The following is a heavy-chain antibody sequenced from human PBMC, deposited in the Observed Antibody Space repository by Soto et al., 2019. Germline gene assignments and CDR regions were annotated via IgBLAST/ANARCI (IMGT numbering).Heavy chain of an antibody. CDR3: ASDSSAFDN. V-gene: IGHV3-48*02. CDR1: GLSFSIYS. CDR2: INNSSSVI. J-gene: IGHJ4*02. D-gene: IGHD2-15*01. Sequence: EVQLVESGGGLVQPGGSLRLSCAASGLSFSIYSMNWVRQAPGKGLEWISYINNSSSVIHYADSVRGRFTISRDNAKNSVDLQMHSLGDEDTAVYYWASDSSAFDNWGPGTLVTVSS.